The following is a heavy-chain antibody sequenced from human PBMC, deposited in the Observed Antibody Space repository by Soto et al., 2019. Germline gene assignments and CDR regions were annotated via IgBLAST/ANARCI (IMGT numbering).Heavy chain of an antibody. CDR2: IIPIFGTA. CDR1: GGTFSSYA. J-gene: IGHJ3*02. Sequence: QVQLVQSGAEVKKPGSSVKVSCKASGGTFSSYAISWVRQAPGQGLEWMGGIIPIFGTANYAQKFQGRVTITADESTSTAYMELGSLRSEDTAVYYCAKRLLAYSSSSSSFDIWGQGTMLTVSS. CDR3: AKRLLAYSSSSSSFDI. D-gene: IGHD6-6*01. V-gene: IGHV1-69*01.